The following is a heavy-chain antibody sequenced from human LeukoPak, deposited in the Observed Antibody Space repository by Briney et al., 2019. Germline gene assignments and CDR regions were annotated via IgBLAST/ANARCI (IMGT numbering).Heavy chain of an antibody. V-gene: IGHV3-33*06. J-gene: IGHJ6*03. CDR3: AKSSAYCYMDA. Sequence: GGSLRLSCAASGFTFSGYGMHWVRQAPGKGLEWLAIIWNDGSKEYYADSVKGRLTISRDNSNNILYLHINSLRAEDTAVYYCAKSSAYCYMDAWGQGTTVTVSS. CDR2: IWNDGSKE. D-gene: IGHD3-10*01. CDR1: GFTFSGYG.